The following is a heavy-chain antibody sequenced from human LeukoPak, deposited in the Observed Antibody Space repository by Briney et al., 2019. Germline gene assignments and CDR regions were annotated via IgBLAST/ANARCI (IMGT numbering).Heavy chain of an antibody. CDR2: IYHSGST. CDR1: GGSISSSNW. J-gene: IGHJ3*02. V-gene: IGHV4-4*02. CDR3: ARVLIAVAGTAFDI. D-gene: IGHD6-19*01. Sequence: SGTLSLTCAVSGGSISSSNWWSWVRQPPGKGLEWIGEIYHSGSTNYNPSLKSRVTISVDKSKNQFSLKLSSVTAADTAVYYCARVLIAVAGTAFDIWGQGTMVTVSS.